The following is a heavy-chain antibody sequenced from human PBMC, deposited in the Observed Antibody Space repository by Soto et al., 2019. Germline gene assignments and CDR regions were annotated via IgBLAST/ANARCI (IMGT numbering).Heavy chain of an antibody. CDR3: AKVPAPGAAAGLFFGYAP. CDR2: ISGSGGST. D-gene: IGHD6-13*01. V-gene: IGHV3-23*01. J-gene: IGHJ5*02. Sequence: GGSLRLSCAASGFTFSSYAMSWVRQAPGKGLEWVSAISGSGGSTYYADSVKGRFTISRDNSKNTLYLQMNSLRAEDTAVYYCAKVPAPGAAAGLFFGYAPWGHGTLATV. CDR1: GFTFSSYA.